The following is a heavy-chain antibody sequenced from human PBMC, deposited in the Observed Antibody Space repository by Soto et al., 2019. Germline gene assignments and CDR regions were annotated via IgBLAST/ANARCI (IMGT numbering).Heavy chain of an antibody. V-gene: IGHV3-33*01. CDR2: IWYDGSNK. Sequence: GGSLRLSCAASGFTFSSYGMHWVRQAPGKGLEWVAVIWYDGSNKYYADSVKGRFTISRDNSKNTLYLQMNSLRAEDTAVYHCARLSSSYGVDYWGQGTLVTVSS. CDR1: GFTFSSYG. CDR3: ARLSSSYGVDY. J-gene: IGHJ4*02. D-gene: IGHD4-17*01.